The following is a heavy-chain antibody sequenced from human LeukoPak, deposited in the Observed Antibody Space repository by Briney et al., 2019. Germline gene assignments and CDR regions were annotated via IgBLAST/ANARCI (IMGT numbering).Heavy chain of an antibody. D-gene: IGHD2-15*01. CDR2: ISSSSTYT. CDR1: GFTFSDYY. V-gene: IGHV3-11*05. J-gene: IGHJ4*02. Sequence: GGSLRLSCAASGFTFSDYYMTWIRQAPGKGLEWVSYISSSSTYTHSADSVKGRFTISRDNSKNTLYLQMNSLRAEDTAVYYCAKASRADFVVVVAGFEYWGQGTLVTVSS. CDR3: AKASRADFVVVVAGFEY.